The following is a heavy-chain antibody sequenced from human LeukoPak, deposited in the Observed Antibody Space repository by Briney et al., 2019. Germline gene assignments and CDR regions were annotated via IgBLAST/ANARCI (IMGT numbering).Heavy chain of an antibody. V-gene: IGHV4-38-2*01. D-gene: IGHD2-2*01. J-gene: IGHJ3*02. CDR3: ASGAGLGFCRSTRCFDAFDI. Sequence: SETLSLTCAVSGYSISSGYYWGWIRQPPGKGLEWIGSIYHSGSTYYNPSLKSRVTISVDTSKNQFSLKLSSVTAADTAVYYCASGAGLGFCRSTRCFDAFDIWGQGTMVTVSS. CDR2: IYHSGST. CDR1: GYSISSGYY.